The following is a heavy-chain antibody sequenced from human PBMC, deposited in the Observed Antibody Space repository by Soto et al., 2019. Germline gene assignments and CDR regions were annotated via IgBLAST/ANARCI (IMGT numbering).Heavy chain of an antibody. CDR1: GYSFMKYG. Sequence: GASVKVSCKGFGYSFMKYGINWVRQAPGQGLEWVGWISPYSGYTHSAQKFHGRITLTTDTAASTAYMELSILRSADTALYYCAREDSVLIPAAQHSRFDSWGQGTMVTVSS. J-gene: IGHJ4*02. V-gene: IGHV1-18*01. D-gene: IGHD2-2*01. CDR3: AREDSVLIPAAQHSRFDS. CDR2: ISPYSGYT.